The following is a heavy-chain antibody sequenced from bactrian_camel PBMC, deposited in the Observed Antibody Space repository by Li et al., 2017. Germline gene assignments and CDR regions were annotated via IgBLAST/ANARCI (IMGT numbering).Heavy chain of an antibody. Sequence: HVQLVESGGGSVQAGGSLRLSCAASGRTYSKWCMGWFRQAPGKERELVSSRSSEGTTTYTDSVKGRFTISQDNAKSTLYLQMNSLKTEDTAVYYCAAAGYGLDLDCDFRYWGQGTQVTVS. CDR1: GRTYSKWC. J-gene: IGHJ6*01. D-gene: IGHD3*01. V-gene: IGHV3S68*01. CDR2: SRSSEGTT. CDR3: AAAGYGLDLDCDFRY.